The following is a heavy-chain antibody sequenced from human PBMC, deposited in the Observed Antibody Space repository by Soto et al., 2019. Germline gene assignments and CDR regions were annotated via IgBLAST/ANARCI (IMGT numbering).Heavy chain of an antibody. CDR3: ARGDYDILTGYSLNWFDP. J-gene: IGHJ5*02. Sequence: SGYSFTRYAIHWVRQAPGQRLEWMGWINAGNGNTKYSQKFQGRVTITRDTSASTAYMELSSLRSEDTAVYYCARGDYDILTGYSLNWFDPWGQGTLVTVSS. V-gene: IGHV1-3*01. D-gene: IGHD3-9*01. CDR1: GYSFTRYA. CDR2: INAGNGNT.